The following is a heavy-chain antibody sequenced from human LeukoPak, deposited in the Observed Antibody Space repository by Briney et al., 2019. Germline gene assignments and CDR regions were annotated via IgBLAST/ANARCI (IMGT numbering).Heavy chain of an antibody. Sequence: PGGSLRLSCAASGFTFDDYAMHWVRQAPGKGLEWVSGISWNSGSIGYADSVKGRFTISRDNAKNSLYLQMNSLRAEDTALYYCATYYYDSSGGYYFDYWGQGTLVTVSS. V-gene: IGHV3-9*01. CDR3: ATYYYDSSGGYYFDY. CDR1: GFTFDDYA. CDR2: ISWNSGSI. J-gene: IGHJ4*02. D-gene: IGHD3-22*01.